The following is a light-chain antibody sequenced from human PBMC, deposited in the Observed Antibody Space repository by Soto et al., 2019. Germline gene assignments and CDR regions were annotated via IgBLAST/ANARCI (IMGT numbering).Light chain of an antibody. J-gene: IGKJ2*01. CDR1: QSLRRTY. CDR2: DAS. CDR3: QQYGSSPPYT. V-gene: IGKV3-20*01. Sequence: IVLTQSPDTLSLSPGDRATLSCRTSQSLRRTYLAWYQQRPGQPPRVLMYDASTRATGIPDRFIGSGSGTDFTLTISRLEPEDFAVYYCQQYGSSPPYTFGQGTKLE.